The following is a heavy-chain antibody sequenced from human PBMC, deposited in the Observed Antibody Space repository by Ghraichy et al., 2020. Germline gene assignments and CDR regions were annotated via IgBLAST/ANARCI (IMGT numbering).Heavy chain of an antibody. CDR2: INHSGST. CDR1: GGSFSGYY. CDR3: ARGLGRRNWNYVRFGWFDP. Sequence: SETLSLTCAVYGGSFSGYYWSWIRQPPGKGLEWIGEINHSGSTNYNPSLKSRVTISVDTSKNQFSLKLSSVTAADTAVYYCARGLGRRNWNYVRFGWFDPWGQGTLVTVSS. J-gene: IGHJ5*02. D-gene: IGHD1-7*01. V-gene: IGHV4-34*01.